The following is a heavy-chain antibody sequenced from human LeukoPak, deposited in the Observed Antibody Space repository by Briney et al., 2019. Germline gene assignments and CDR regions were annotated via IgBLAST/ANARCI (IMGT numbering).Heavy chain of an antibody. J-gene: IGHJ1*01. D-gene: IGHD2-15*01. V-gene: IGHV3-7*01. CDR1: GFTFSSYW. CDR2: IKQDGSEK. CDR3: ARDAGYSPPVYFQH. Sequence: GGSLRLSCAASGFTFSSYWMSWVRQAPGKGPEWVANIKQDGSEKYYVDSVKGRFTISRDNAKNSLYLQMNSLRAEDTAVYYCARDAGYSPPVYFQHWGQGTLVTVSS.